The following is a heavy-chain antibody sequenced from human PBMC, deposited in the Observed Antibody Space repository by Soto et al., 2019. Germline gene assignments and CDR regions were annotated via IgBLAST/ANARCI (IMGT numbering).Heavy chain of an antibody. V-gene: IGHV4-34*01. CDR3: ARGFRIVGATSSRGSYYYYGIDV. CDR2: INHSGST. CDR1: GGSFSGYY. Sequence: QVQLQQEGAGLLMPSETLSLTCAVYGGSFSGYYWSWIRQPPGKGLEWIGEINHSGSTNYNPSLKSRVTISVDTSKNQFSLKLSSVTAADTAVYYCARGFRIVGATSSRGSYYYYGIDVWGQGTTVTVSS. J-gene: IGHJ6*02. D-gene: IGHD1-26*01.